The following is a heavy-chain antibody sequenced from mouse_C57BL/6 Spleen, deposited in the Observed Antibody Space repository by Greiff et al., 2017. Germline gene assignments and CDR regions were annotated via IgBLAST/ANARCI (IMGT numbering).Heavy chain of an antibody. CDR1: GFTFSSYT. V-gene: IGHV5-9*01. CDR3: ARSYYYGSRWFAY. CDR2: ISGGGGNT. Sequence: DVKLVESGGGLVKPGGSLTLSCAASGFTFSSYTMSWVRQTPEKRLEWVATISGGGGNTSYPDSVKGRFTISRDNAKTSMYLQMSSLRSEDTDLYYCARSYYYGSRWFAYGGQGTLVTVSA. D-gene: IGHD1-1*01. J-gene: IGHJ3*01.